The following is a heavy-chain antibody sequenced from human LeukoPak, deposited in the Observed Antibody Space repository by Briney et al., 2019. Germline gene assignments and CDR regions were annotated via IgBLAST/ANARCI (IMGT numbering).Heavy chain of an antibody. Sequence: KPGGSLRLSCAASGFTFSSYSMNWVRQAPGKGLEWVSSISSSSSYIYYADSVKGRFTISRDNAKNSLYLQMNSLRAKDTAVYYCARTITIYGGEFDPWGQGTLVTVSS. J-gene: IGHJ5*02. CDR2: ISSSSSYI. CDR3: ARTITIYGGEFDP. V-gene: IGHV3-21*01. CDR1: GFTFSSYS. D-gene: IGHD3-3*01.